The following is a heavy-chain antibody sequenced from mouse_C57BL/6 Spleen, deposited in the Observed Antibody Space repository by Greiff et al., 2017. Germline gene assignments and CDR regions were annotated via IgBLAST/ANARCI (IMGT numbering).Heavy chain of an antibody. J-gene: IGHJ2*01. D-gene: IGHD2-2*01. Sequence: EVQGVESGPGMVKPSQSLSLTCTVTGYSITSGYDWHWIRHFPGNKLEWMGYISYSGSTNYNPSLKSRISITHDTSKNHFFLKLNSVTTEDTATYYCARDGYHGGFDYWGQGTTLTVSS. V-gene: IGHV3-1*01. CDR2: ISYSGST. CDR1: GYSITSGYD. CDR3: ARDGYHGGFDY.